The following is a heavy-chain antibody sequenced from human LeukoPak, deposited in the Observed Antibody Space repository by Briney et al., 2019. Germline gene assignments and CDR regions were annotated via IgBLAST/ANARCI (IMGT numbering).Heavy chain of an antibody. Sequence: GGSLRLSCVASGFTFRTFVMSWVRQAPGKGLEWVSIIDPSGSTAYYADSVKGRFTISRDNSMNTVYLQLNWLRDDDTGIYYCARHPLSGNFDYWGQGTLVTVSS. D-gene: IGHD1-26*01. V-gene: IGHV3-23*05. J-gene: IGHJ4*02. CDR2: IDPSGSTA. CDR3: ARHPLSGNFDY. CDR1: GFTFRTFV.